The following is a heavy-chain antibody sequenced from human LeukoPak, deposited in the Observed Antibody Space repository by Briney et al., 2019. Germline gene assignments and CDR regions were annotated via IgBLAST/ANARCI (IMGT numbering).Heavy chain of an antibody. CDR3: ARNRTADNDVSRSRDKWFDP. V-gene: IGHV4-39*07. CDR2: IYYSGST. CDR1: GDSISSTSHY. J-gene: IGHJ5*02. D-gene: IGHD2/OR15-2a*01. Sequence: SETLSLTCTVSGDSISSTSHYWAWVRQPPGKGLEWIGSIYYSGSTHYNPSLKSRVTISMDASKNQFSLKLKSVTAADTALYYCARNRTADNDVSRSRDKWFDPWGHGTLVTVSS.